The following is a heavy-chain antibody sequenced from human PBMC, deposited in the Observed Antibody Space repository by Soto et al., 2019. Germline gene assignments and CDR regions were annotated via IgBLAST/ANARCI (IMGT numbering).Heavy chain of an antibody. CDR1: EYTFTNYY. CDR3: ASGVGDFGVY. V-gene: IGHV1-46*03. D-gene: IGHD4-17*01. J-gene: IGHJ4*02. Sequence: QVQLVQSGAEVKKPGASVKVSCKASEYTFTNYYMPWVRQAPGQGLEWMGIINPSGGSTIYAQQCQGRVTMTRYTSTCIVHMELSSLRAEDTAVYYCASGVGDFGVYWGQGTLVTVSS. CDR2: INPSGGST.